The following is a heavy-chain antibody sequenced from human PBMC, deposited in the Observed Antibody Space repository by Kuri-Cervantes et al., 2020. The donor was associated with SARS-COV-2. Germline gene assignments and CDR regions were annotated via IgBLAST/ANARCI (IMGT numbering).Heavy chain of an antibody. V-gene: IGHV3-30*07. CDR1: GFTFGDYA. J-gene: IGHJ4*02. CDR3: ARFGIGSTSWYLDY. CDR2: IAYDGSNK. D-gene: IGHD6-19*01. Sequence: GGSLRLSCTASGFTFGDYAMSWVRQALGKGLEWVAVIAYDGSNKYYADSVKGRFTISRDNARNSLYLQMSSLRAEDTAVYYCARFGIGSTSWYLDYWGQGILVTVSS.